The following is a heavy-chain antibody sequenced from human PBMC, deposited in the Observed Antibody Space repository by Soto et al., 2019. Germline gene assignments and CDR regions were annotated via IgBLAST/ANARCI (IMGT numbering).Heavy chain of an antibody. CDR2: IKHSGST. V-gene: IGHV4-34*01. Sequence: QVQLQQWGAGRLKPSETLSLTCAVYGGSFSGYYWSWIRQPPGKGLEWIGEIKHSGSTNYNPSLKRRVTIAVDTSKNQFSLKLSSVTAADTDVYYCAICWRARSYYYYMDVWGKGTTVT. CDR1: GGSFSGYY. J-gene: IGHJ6*03. D-gene: IGHD2-8*01. CDR3: AICWRARSYYYYMDV.